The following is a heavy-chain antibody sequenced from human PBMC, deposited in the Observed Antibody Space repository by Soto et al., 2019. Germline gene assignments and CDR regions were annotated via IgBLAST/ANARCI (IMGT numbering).Heavy chain of an antibody. CDR2: IYYSGST. CDR3: ARRYGGNFDY. V-gene: IGHV4-31*03. CDR1: GGSISSGGYY. J-gene: IGHJ4*02. Sequence: SETLSLTCTVSGGSISSGGYYWSWIRQHPGKGLEWIGYIYYSGSTYYNPSLKSRVTISVDTSKNQFSLKLRSVTGADTAVYYCARRYGGNFDYWGQGTLVTVSS. D-gene: IGHD1-26*01.